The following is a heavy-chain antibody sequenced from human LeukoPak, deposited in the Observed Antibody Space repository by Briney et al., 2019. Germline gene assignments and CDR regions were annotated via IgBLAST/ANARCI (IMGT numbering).Heavy chain of an antibody. D-gene: IGHD2-2*01. CDR3: ARGKSYCSSTSCPNWFDP. Sequence: ASVKVSCKASGYTFTSYGISWVRQAPGQGLEWMGGIIPIFGTANYAQKFQGRVTITTDESTSTAYMELSSLRSEDTAVYYCARGKSYCSSTSCPNWFDPWGQGTLVTVSS. V-gene: IGHV1-69*05. CDR1: GYTFTSYG. CDR2: IIPIFGTA. J-gene: IGHJ5*02.